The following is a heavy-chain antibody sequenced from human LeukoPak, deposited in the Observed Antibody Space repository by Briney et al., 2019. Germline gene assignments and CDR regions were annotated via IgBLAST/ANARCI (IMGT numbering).Heavy chain of an antibody. CDR1: GFTFSSYA. Sequence: QPGRSLRLSCAASGFTFSSYAMHWVRQAPGKGLEWVAVISYDGSNKYYADSVKGRFTISRDNSKNTLYLQMNSLRAEDTAVYYCAREDGDEGYFDYWGQGTLVTVSS. CDR3: AREDGDEGYFDY. CDR2: ISYDGSNK. J-gene: IGHJ4*02. V-gene: IGHV3-30-3*01. D-gene: IGHD4-17*01.